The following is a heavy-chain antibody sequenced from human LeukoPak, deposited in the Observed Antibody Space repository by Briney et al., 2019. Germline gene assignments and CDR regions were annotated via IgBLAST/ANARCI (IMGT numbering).Heavy chain of an antibody. V-gene: IGHV4-4*02. CDR1: GDSISSSNW. CDR3: ARILSGAWYALEY. Sequence: PSENLSLTCAVSGDSISSSNWWSWVRQPPGKGLEWIGEIYHSGSTNYNPSLKSRVTISVDKSKNQFSLKVSSVTAADTAVYYYARILSGAWYALEYWGQGTLVTVSS. J-gene: IGHJ4*02. D-gene: IGHD6-19*01. CDR2: IYHSGST.